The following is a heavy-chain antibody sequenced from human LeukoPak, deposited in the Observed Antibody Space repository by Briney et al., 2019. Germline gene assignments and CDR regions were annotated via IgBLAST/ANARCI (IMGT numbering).Heavy chain of an antibody. CDR2: IYFSGST. D-gene: IGHD3-16*02. J-gene: IGHJ4*02. CDR1: GGSLSSGDYY. CDR3: ARGPNYVWGSYQYFDY. Sequence: SETLSLTCTVSGGSLSSGDYYWGWIRQPPGKGLEWIGYIYFSGSTYYNPSLKSRVTISVETSKNQCSLKLSSVTAADTAVYHCARGPNYVWGSYQYFDYWGQGTLVTVAS. V-gene: IGHV4-30-4*01.